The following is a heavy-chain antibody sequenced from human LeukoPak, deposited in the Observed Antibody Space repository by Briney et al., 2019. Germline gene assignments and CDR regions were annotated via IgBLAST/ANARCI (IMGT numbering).Heavy chain of an antibody. CDR3: ARVYSSSWYRGTLYFDY. V-gene: IGHV4-59*01. Sequence: SETLSLTCTVSGGSIISYGWSWIRQPPGKGLEWIGYIYYSGSTKYNSSLKSRGTISVDTSNNQVSLKLSTVTAADTAVYYCARVYSSSWYRGTLYFDYWGQGTLVTVSS. J-gene: IGHJ4*02. CDR1: GGSIISYG. D-gene: IGHD6-13*01. CDR2: IYYSGST.